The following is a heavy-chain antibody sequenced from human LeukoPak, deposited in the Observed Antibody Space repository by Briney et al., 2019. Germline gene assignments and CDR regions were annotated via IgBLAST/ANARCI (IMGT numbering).Heavy chain of an antibody. CDR3: ARVIDRGDGYNSDPYYFDY. Sequence: GASVKVSCKASGYTFTSYGISWVRQAPGQGLEWMGIINPSGGSTSYAQKFQGRVTMTRDTSTSTVYMELSSLRSEDTAVYYCARVIDRGDGYNSDPYYFDYWGQGTLVTVSS. V-gene: IGHV1-46*01. J-gene: IGHJ4*02. D-gene: IGHD5-24*01. CDR2: INPSGGST. CDR1: GYTFTSYG.